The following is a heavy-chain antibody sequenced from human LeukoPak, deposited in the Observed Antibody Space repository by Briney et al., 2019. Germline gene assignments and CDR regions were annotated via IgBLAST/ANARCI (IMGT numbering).Heavy chain of an antibody. CDR2: ISHDGNDK. V-gene: IGHV3-30*03. D-gene: IGHD4-17*01. J-gene: IGHJ4*02. Sequence: GRSLRLSCLASGFTFRRSGLHWVRQAPGKGLEWVAGISHDGNDKYSADFVEGRFTISRDNSKNTLYLQMNSLRAEDTAVYYCARDRNGNYGRWGFDYWGQGTLVTVSS. CDR1: GFTFRRSG. CDR3: ARDRNGNYGRWGFDY.